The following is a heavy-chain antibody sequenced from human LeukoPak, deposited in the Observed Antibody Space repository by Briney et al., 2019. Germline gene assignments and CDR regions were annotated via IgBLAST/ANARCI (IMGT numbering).Heavy chain of an antibody. D-gene: IGHD2-8*01. J-gene: IGHJ4*02. CDR3: AKALEMDYFDY. CDR1: GFTFNTYA. Sequence: GGSLRLSCAASGFTFNTYAMNWVRQAPGKGLEWVSRISGSGADTYYADSVKGRFTISRGNSKSTLYLQMNSLRAEDTAIYYCAKALEMDYFDYWGQGTLVTVSS. CDR2: ISGSGADT. V-gene: IGHV3-23*01.